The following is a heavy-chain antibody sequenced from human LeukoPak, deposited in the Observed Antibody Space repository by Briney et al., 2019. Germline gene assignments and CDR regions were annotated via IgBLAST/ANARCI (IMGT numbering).Heavy chain of an antibody. D-gene: IGHD3-22*01. Sequence: GGSLRLSCAASGFTFDDYAMHWVRQAPGEGLEWVSAISGSGGSTYYADSVKGRFTISRDNSKNTLYLQMNSLRAEDTAVYYCAKADYYDSSGYYYYGSWGQGTLVTVSS. CDR3: AKADYYDSSGYYYYGS. CDR2: ISGSGGST. J-gene: IGHJ5*02. V-gene: IGHV3-23*01. CDR1: GFTFDDYA.